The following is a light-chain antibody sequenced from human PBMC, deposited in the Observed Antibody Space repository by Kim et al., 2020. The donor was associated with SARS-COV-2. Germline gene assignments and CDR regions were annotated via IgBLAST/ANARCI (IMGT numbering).Light chain of an antibody. V-gene: IGLV1-47*01. CDR2: RNN. Sequence: GQRVSISCSGSRANIGSNYVYWYQQLPGTAPKLLIYRNNQRPSGVPDLFSGSTSGTSASLAISGLRSEDEADYYCAAWDDSLSGWVFGGGTQLTVL. CDR1: RANIGSNY. J-gene: IGLJ3*02. CDR3: AAWDDSLSGWV.